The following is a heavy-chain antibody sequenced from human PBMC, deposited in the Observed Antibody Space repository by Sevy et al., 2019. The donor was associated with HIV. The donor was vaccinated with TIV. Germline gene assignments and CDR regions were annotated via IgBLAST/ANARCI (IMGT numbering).Heavy chain of an antibody. CDR2: IRSSSSTI. V-gene: IGHV3-48*02. Sequence: GGSLRLSCAASGFTFSSYSMNWVRQAPGKALEWVSYIRSSSSTIYYADSVKGRFTISRDNAKNSLYLQMNSLRDEDTAVYYCAREGHYYDSNGYPDYWGQGTLVTVSS. J-gene: IGHJ4*02. CDR3: AREGHYYDSNGYPDY. D-gene: IGHD3-22*01. CDR1: GFTFSSYS.